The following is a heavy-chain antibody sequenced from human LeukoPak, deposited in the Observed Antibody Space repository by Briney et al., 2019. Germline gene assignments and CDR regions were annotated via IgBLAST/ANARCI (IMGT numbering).Heavy chain of an antibody. CDR3: AKDTTVVTNFVGDY. V-gene: IGHV3-23*01. CDR2: ISGSGGST. CDR1: GFTFSNYA. J-gene: IGHJ4*02. Sequence: GGSLRLSCAASGFTFSNYAMSWVRQAPGKGLEWVSAISGSGGSTYYADSVKGRFTISRDNSKNTLYLQMNSLRAEDTAVYYCAKDTTVVTNFVGDYWGQGTLVTVSS. D-gene: IGHD4-23*01.